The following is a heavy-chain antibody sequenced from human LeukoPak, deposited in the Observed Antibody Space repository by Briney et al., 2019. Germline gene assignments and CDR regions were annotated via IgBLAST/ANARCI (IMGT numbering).Heavy chain of an antibody. CDR1: GFTFSGSS. Sequence: GGSLRLSCAASGFTFSGSSMHWVRQASGKGLEWVVRIRSKANNYATEYAASVKGRFTISRDDSKNTAYLQMNNLKTEDTAVYYCTRLEDVVVVGAHDYWGQGTLVTVSS. V-gene: IGHV3-73*01. D-gene: IGHD2-15*01. CDR2: IRSKANNYAT. J-gene: IGHJ4*02. CDR3: TRLEDVVVVGAHDY.